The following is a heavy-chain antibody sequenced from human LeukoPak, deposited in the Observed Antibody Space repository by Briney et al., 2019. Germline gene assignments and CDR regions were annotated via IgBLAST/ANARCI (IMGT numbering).Heavy chain of an antibody. J-gene: IGHJ4*02. Sequence: ASVKVSCKASGYTFTSYYMHWVRQAAGQGREWMGIINPSGGSTRYAQKFQGRVTMTRDTSTSTVYMELSSLRSEDTAVYYCARDESGSSYFDYWGQGTLVTVSS. CDR2: INPSGGST. D-gene: IGHD1-26*01. CDR1: GYTFTSYY. CDR3: ARDESGSSYFDY. V-gene: IGHV1-46*01.